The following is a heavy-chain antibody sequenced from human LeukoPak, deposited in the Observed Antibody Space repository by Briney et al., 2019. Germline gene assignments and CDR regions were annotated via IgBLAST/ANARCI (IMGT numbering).Heavy chain of an antibody. Sequence: ASVKVSCKASGYTFTSYYMHWVRQAPGQGLEWMGIINPSGGSTSYAQKFQGRVTMTRDMSTSTVYMELSSLRSEDTAVYYCARGGGRCSSTSCYWFDPWGQGTLVTVSS. D-gene: IGHD2-2*01. CDR3: ARGGGRCSSTSCYWFDP. CDR2: INPSGGST. V-gene: IGHV1-46*01. CDR1: GYTFTSYY. J-gene: IGHJ5*02.